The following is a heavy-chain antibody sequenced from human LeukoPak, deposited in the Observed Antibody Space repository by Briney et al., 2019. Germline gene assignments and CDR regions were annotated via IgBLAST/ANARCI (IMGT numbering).Heavy chain of an antibody. J-gene: IGHJ4*02. D-gene: IGHD2-2*01. Sequence: SQTLSLTCTVSGGSISSGDYYWSWIRQPPGKGREWIVYIYYSGSTYYNPSLKSRVTISVDTSKNQFSLKLSSVTAADTAVYYCASQYCSSTSCSDYWGQGTLVTVSS. CDR3: ASQYCSSTSCSDY. CDR1: GGSISSGDYY. CDR2: IYYSGST. V-gene: IGHV4-30-4*08.